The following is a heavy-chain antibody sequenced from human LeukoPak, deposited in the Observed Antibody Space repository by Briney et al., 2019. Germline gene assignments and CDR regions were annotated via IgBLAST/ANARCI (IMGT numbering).Heavy chain of an antibody. Sequence: GGSLRLSCAASGFIFNNYWMSWVRQAPGKGLEWVANIKQGGSEKYYVDSVKGRFTIPRDSAKNSVYLQMNSLRAEDTAVYYCARDAYRDRYFDFWGQGSLVTVSS. CDR1: GFIFNNYW. J-gene: IGHJ4*02. CDR2: IKQGGSEK. D-gene: IGHD4-11*01. V-gene: IGHV3-7*01. CDR3: ARDAYRDRYFDF.